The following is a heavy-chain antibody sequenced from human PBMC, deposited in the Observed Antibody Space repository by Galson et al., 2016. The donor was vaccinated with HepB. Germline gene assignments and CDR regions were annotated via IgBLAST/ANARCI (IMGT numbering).Heavy chain of an antibody. V-gene: IGHV3-49*03. CDR1: GFTFGDYA. Sequence: SLRLSCATSGFTFGDYAMSWFRQAPGKGLVWVGFIRSKAYGGTTEYAASVKGRFTISRDDSKSIAYLQMNSLKTEDTAVYYCTRVYYDFWSGYSRYMDVWGKGTTVTVSS. J-gene: IGHJ6*03. CDR3: TRVYYDFWSGYSRYMDV. D-gene: IGHD3-3*01. CDR2: IRSKAYGGTT.